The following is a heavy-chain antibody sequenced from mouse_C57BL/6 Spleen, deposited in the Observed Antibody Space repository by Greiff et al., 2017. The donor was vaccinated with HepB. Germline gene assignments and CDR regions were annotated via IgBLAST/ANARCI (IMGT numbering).Heavy chain of an antibody. CDR1: GYTFTSYW. J-gene: IGHJ3*01. Sequence: VKQSCKASGYTFTSYWMHWVKQRPIQGLEGIGNIDPSDSETHYNQKFKDKATLTVDKSSSTAYMQLSSLTSEASAVYYCARSGLTWFAYWGQGTLVTVSA. V-gene: IGHV1-52*01. D-gene: IGHD3-1*01. CDR3: ARSGLTWFAY. CDR2: IDPSDSET.